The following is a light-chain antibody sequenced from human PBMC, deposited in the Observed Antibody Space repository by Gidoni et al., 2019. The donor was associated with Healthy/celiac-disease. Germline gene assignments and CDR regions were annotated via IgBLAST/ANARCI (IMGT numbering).Light chain of an antibody. J-gene: IGLJ3*02. CDR3: SSYTSSSTPV. CDR2: EVS. Sequence: QSALTQPASVSGSPGHSITISCTGTSSDVGGYNYVSWYQQHPGKAPKLMIYEVSNRPSGVSNRFSGSKSGNTASLTISGLQADDEADYYCSSYTSSSTPVFGGGTKLTVL. CDR1: SSDVGGYNY. V-gene: IGLV2-14*01.